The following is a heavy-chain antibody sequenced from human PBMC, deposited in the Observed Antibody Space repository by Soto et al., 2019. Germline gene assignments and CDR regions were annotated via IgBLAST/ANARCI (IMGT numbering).Heavy chain of an antibody. CDR1: GFTFSSYW. J-gene: IGHJ6*03. CDR3: ARDPDISGGLHDYNSMDV. D-gene: IGHD2-15*01. V-gene: IGHV3-74*03. Sequence: EVQLVESGGGIVQPGGSLRLSCAASGFTFSSYWMHWVRQAPGKGLVWVSRINGDGSTTKYAESVTGRFTMSRDNAKNTLYLQMNSLRAADTAVFYCARDPDISGGLHDYNSMDVWGKGTTVTVSS. CDR2: INGDGSTT.